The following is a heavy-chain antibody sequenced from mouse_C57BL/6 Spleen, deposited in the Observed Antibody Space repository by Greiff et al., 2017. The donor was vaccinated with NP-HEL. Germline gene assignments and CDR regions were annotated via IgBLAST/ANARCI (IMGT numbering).Heavy chain of an antibody. CDR2: IYPGDGDT. CDR1: GYAFSSSW. D-gene: IGHD2-4*01. J-gene: IGHJ3*01. Sequence: VQRVESGPELVKPGASVKISCKASGYAFSSSWMNWVKQRPGKGLEWIGRIYPGDGDTNYNGKFKGKATLTADKSSSTAYMQLSSLTSEDSAVYFCARGDYDYEWFAYWGQGTLVTVSA. V-gene: IGHV1-82*01. CDR3: ARGDYDYEWFAY.